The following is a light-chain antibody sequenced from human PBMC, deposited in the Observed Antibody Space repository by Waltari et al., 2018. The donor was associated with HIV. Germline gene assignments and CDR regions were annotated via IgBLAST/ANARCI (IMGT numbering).Light chain of an antibody. CDR1: SSNIGANY. J-gene: IGLJ1*01. V-gene: IGLV1-47*01. Sequence: QSVLTQPPSASGTPGQRVTISCSGSSSNIGANYVHWYQHIPGTTPKLLIHRTSQRPSWVPDRCAGSKSGTSASLAISGLRSEDEADYYCATWDDSLRGYVFGRGTKVTV. CDR2: RTS. CDR3: ATWDDSLRGYV.